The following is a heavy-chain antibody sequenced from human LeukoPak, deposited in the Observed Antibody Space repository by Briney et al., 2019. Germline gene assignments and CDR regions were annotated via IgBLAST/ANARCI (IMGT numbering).Heavy chain of an antibody. CDR2: IYYSGST. D-gene: IGHD6-6*01. V-gene: IGHV4-59*01. CDR1: GGSISSYY. Sequence: PSETLSLTCTVSGGSISSYYWSWIRQPPGKGLEWIGYIYYSGSTNYNPSLKSRVTISVDKSKNQFSLKLSSVTAADTAVYYCARSYSSSGYYYYGMDLWGQGTTVTVSS. J-gene: IGHJ6*02. CDR3: ARSYSSSGYYYYGMDL.